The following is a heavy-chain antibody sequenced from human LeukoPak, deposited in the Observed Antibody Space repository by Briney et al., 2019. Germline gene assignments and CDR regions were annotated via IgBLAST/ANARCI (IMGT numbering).Heavy chain of an antibody. D-gene: IGHD2-15*01. Sequence: GGSLRLSCAASGFTFSSYAMHWVRQAPGKGLEWVAVISYDGSNKYYADSVKGRFTISRDNSKNTLYLQMNSLRAEDTAVYYCARGFDMAYYYYGMDVWGQGTTVTVSS. CDR2: ISYDGSNK. J-gene: IGHJ6*02. CDR1: GFTFSSYA. V-gene: IGHV3-30*04. CDR3: ARGFDMAYYYYGMDV.